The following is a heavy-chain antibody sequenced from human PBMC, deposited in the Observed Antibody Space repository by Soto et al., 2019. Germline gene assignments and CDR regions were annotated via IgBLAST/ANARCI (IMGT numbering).Heavy chain of an antibody. D-gene: IGHD6-13*01. V-gene: IGHV4-28*01. CDR1: GYSISSSNW. Sequence: SETLSLTCAVSGYSISSSNWWGWIRQPPEKGLEWIGYIYYSGSTYYNPSLKSRVTMSVDTSKNKFYLKLSSVTAVDTAVYYCARSGAAAGDYYYYGMDVWGQGTTVTVSS. CDR3: ARSGAAAGDYYYYGMDV. J-gene: IGHJ6*02. CDR2: IYYSGST.